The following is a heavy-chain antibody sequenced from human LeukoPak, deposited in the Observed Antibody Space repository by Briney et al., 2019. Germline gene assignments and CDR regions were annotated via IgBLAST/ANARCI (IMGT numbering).Heavy chain of an antibody. CDR3: ARGSEGDY. J-gene: IGHJ4*02. CDR1: GYTFNNFG. Sequence: ASVKVSCKASGYTFNNFGISWVRHATGQGLEWMGWISRQNDNANYAMKFQGRVTMTTDTSTSTAYMELRSLRSDDTAMYYCARGSEGDYWGQGTLVTVSS. V-gene: IGHV1-18*01. CDR2: ISRQNDNA.